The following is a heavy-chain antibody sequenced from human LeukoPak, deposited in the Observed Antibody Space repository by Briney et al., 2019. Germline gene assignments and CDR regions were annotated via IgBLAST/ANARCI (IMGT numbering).Heavy chain of an antibody. CDR3: ARDEIYCSSTSCHPAFDI. CDR1: GYTFTSYD. D-gene: IGHD2-2*01. CDR2: MNPNSGNT. Sequence: ASVKVSCKASGYTFTSYDINWVRQATGQGLEWMGWMNPNSGNTGYAQKFQGRVTMTRNTSISTAYMELSSLRSEDTAVYYCARDEIYCSSTSCHPAFDIWGQGTMVTVSS. V-gene: IGHV1-8*01. J-gene: IGHJ3*02.